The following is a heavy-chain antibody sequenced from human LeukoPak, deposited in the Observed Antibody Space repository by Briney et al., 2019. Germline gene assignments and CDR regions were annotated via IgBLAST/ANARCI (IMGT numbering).Heavy chain of an antibody. CDR1: GFTFSSYA. CDR3: ARDSSGLS. Sequence: PGGSLRLSCAASGFTFSSYAMSWVRQAPGKGLEWVSVIYSGGSTYYADSVKGRFTISRDNSKNTLYLQMNSLRAEDAAVYYCARDSSGLSWGQGTLVTVSS. V-gene: IGHV3-66*01. CDR2: IYSGGST. J-gene: IGHJ4*02. D-gene: IGHD1-26*01.